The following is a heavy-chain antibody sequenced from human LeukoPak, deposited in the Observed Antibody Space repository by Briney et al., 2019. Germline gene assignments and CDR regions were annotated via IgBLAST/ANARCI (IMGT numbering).Heavy chain of an antibody. Sequence: SETLSLTCTVSGGSISSYYWSWIRQPPGKGLEWIGYIYYSGSTNYNPSLKSRVTISVDTSKNQFSLKLSSVTAADTAVYYCARDLQEWFGEMILDYWGQGTLVTVSS. CDR3: ARDLQEWFGEMILDY. V-gene: IGHV4-59*01. CDR1: GGSISSYY. CDR2: IYYSGST. D-gene: IGHD3-10*01. J-gene: IGHJ4*02.